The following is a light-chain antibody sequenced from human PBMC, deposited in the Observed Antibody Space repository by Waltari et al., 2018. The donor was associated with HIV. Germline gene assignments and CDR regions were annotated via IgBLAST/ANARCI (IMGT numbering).Light chain of an antibody. CDR1: QSLLQSNGYNY. CDR3: MQVLQTPFT. V-gene: IGKV2-28*01. Sequence: PVTPGEPASISCRSSQSLLQSNGYNYLAWYLQKPGQSPQLLIYLGSSRASGVPDRFSGSGSGTDFTLRISKVEAEDVGSYYCMQVLQTPFTFGPGTKVDV. J-gene: IGKJ3*01. CDR2: LGS.